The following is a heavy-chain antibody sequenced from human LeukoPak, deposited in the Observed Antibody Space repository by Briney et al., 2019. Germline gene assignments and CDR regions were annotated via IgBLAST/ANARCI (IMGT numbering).Heavy chain of an antibody. D-gene: IGHD3-9*01. CDR1: GGSFSGYY. V-gene: IGHV4-34*01. J-gene: IGHJ4*02. CDR3: ARGRPLPPVRYFDWLLQGYFDY. CDR2: INHSGST. Sequence: SETLSLTCAVYGGSFSGYYWSWIRQPPGKGLEWIGEINHSGSTNYNPSLKSRVTISVDTSKNQFSLKLSSVTAADTAVYYCARGRPLPPVRYFDWLLQGYFDYWGQGTLVTVSS.